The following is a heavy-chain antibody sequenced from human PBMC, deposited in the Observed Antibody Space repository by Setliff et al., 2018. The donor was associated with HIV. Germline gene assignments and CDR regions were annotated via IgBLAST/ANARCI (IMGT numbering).Heavy chain of an antibody. D-gene: IGHD2-15*01. Sequence: ETLSLTCSVSSGSVSGYYWGWIRQPPGKKLEWIGYIHSSGSTIYSASLKSRVSISVDTSKNQVSLRLSSVTAADTAVYYCARDDRCSGGCCYSYWGQGALVTVSS. CDR2: IHSSGST. CDR1: SGSVSGYY. CDR3: ARDDRCSGGCCYSY. V-gene: IGHV4-4*08. J-gene: IGHJ4*02.